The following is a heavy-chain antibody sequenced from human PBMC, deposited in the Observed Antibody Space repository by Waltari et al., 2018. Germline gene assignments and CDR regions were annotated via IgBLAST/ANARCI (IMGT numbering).Heavy chain of an antibody. J-gene: IGHJ4*02. V-gene: IGHV2-70*15. Sequence: QVTLRESGPALVKPTQALTLTCTFSGFSFSTTGMCVAWIRQPPGKALEWLARIDWDDDKYYSTSLKKRLTISKDTSKNQVVLTMTNMDPVDTATYYCARLYSIAADCWGQGTLVTVSS. CDR2: IDWDDDK. D-gene: IGHD1-26*01. CDR1: GFSFSTTGMC. CDR3: ARLYSIAADC.